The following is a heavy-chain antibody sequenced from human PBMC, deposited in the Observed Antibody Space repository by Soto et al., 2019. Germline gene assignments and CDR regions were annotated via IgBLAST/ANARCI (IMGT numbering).Heavy chain of an antibody. D-gene: IGHD3-10*01. CDR1: GYTFTGYY. Sequence: GASVKVSCKASGYTFTGYYMHWVRQAPGQGLEWMGWINPNSGGTNYAQKFQGWVTMTRDTSISTAYMELSRLRSDDTAVYYCARGYYGSGSYSQHNYYYYMDVWGKGTTVTVSS. V-gene: IGHV1-2*04. CDR2: INPNSGGT. CDR3: ARGYYGSGSYSQHNYYYYMDV. J-gene: IGHJ6*03.